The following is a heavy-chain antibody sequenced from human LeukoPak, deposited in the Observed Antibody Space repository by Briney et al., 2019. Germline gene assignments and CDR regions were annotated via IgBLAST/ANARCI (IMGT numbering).Heavy chain of an antibody. CDR3: AASAWDY. J-gene: IGHJ4*02. V-gene: IGHV3-30*03. CDR1: GFTFSSYG. Sequence: PGRSLRLSCAASGFTFSSYGMHWVRQAAGKGLEWVAVISYDGSNKYYADSVKGRFTISRDNSKNTLYLQMNSLRAEDTAVYYCAASAWDYWGQGTLVTVSS. D-gene: IGHD3-10*01. CDR2: ISYDGSNK.